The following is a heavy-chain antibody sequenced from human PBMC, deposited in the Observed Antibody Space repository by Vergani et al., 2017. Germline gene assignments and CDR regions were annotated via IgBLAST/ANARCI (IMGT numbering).Heavy chain of an antibody. J-gene: IGHJ3*02. CDR1: GYSISSGYY. CDR3: ARGGYYDSSGYYPDAFDI. D-gene: IGHD3-22*01. CDR2: IYHSGST. Sequence: QVQLQESGPGLVKPSETLSLTCTVSGYSISSGYYWGWIRQPPGKGLEWIGSIYHSGSTYYNPSLKSRVTISVDTSKNQFSLKLSSVTAADTAVYYCARGGYYDSSGYYPDAFDIWGQGTMVTVSS. V-gene: IGHV4-38-2*02.